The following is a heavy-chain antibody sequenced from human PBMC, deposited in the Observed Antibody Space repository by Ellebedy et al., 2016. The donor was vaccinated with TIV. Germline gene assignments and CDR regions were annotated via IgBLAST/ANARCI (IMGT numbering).Heavy chain of an antibody. CDR2: ISGSGGST. CDR3: AKAARIVVVVWFDP. J-gene: IGHJ5*02. D-gene: IGHD2-2*01. V-gene: IGHV3-23*01. CDR1: GFTFSSYA. Sequence: GESLKISXAASGFTFSSYAMSWVRQAPGKGLEWVSAISGSGGSTYYADSVKGRFTISRDNSKTTLYLQMNSLRAEDTAVYYCAKAARIVVVVWFDPWGQGTLVTVSS.